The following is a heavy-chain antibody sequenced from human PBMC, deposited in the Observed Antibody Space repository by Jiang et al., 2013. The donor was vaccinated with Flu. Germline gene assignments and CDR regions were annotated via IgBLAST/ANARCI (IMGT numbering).Heavy chain of an antibody. Sequence: VQLVESGAEVKTPGASVKISCKASGYTFAAYYMDWVRQAPGQGLEWMGRINPNSGDTTYAQKFQDRVALTTDTSITTAYLDLSRLTSDDTAVYYCAREFSSSSWTRAVWLDPWGQGTLVTVSS. CDR1: GYTFAAYY. CDR3: AREFSSSSWTRAVWLDP. CDR2: INPNSGDT. J-gene: IGHJ5*02. D-gene: IGHD6-13*01. V-gene: IGHV1-2*06.